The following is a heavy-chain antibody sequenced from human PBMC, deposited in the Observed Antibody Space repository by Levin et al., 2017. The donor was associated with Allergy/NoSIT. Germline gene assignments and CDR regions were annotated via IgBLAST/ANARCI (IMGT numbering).Heavy chain of an antibody. CDR2: ISSSGRYI. CDR3: ARDPYAAAGAYYFDY. D-gene: IGHD6-13*01. Sequence: PSETLSLTCAASGFTFTNYNMNWVRQAPGRGLEWVSSISSSGRYIYYADSLKGRFTISRDNTKNSLYLQMNSLRAEDTAVYYCARDPYAAAGAYYFDYWGQGTLVTVSS. J-gene: IGHJ4*02. CDR1: GFTFTNYN. V-gene: IGHV3-21*06.